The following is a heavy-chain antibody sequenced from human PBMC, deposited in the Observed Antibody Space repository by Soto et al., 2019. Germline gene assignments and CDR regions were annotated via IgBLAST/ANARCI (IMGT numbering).Heavy chain of an antibody. CDR3: ARGGGDIVVVVAATPYGMDV. CDR2: IIPIFGTA. V-gene: IGHV1-69*06. J-gene: IGHJ6*02. D-gene: IGHD2-15*01. CDR1: GGTFSSYA. Sequence: SVKVACKASGGTFSSYAISWVIQAPGQGLEWMGGIIPIFGTANYAQKFQGRVTITADKSTSTAYMELSSLRSEDTAVYYCARGGGDIVVVVAATPYGMDVWGQGTTVTVSS.